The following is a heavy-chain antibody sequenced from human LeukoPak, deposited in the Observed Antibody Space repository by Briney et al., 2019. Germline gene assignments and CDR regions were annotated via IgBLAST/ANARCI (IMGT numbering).Heavy chain of an antibody. CDR1: GFTLSSYS. CDR3: ASIVVVISNDAFDI. CDR2: ISSSSSSI. J-gene: IGHJ3*02. V-gene: IGHV3-48*01. Sequence: TGGSLRLSCEGSGFTLSSYSMNWVRQAPGKGLEWVSYISSSSSSIYYADSVKGRFTISRDNAKNSLYLQMNSLRAEDTAVYYCASIVVVISNDAFDIWGQGTMVTVSS. D-gene: IGHD2-21*01.